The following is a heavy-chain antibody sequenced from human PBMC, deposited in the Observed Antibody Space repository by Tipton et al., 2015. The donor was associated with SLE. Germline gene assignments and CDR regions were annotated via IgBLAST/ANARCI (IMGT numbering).Heavy chain of an antibody. Sequence: TLSLTCIVSDGSIRTHYWSWLRQPPGKGLEWIGYIYYTGDINYHPSLKSRVTMSIDASQNRVSLRLKSVSAADTAVYYCARGSDGEYVRYFDVWGPGTLVTVSS. CDR2: IYYTGDI. D-gene: IGHD4-17*01. CDR3: ARGSDGEYVRYFDV. J-gene: IGHJ2*01. V-gene: IGHV4-59*11. CDR1: DGSIRTHY.